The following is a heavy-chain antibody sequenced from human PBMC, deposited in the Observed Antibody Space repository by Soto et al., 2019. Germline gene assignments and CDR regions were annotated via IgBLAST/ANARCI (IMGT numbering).Heavy chain of an antibody. Sequence: QLKLQESGPGLVKPSETLSLTCTVSGGSISSSSYYWGWIRQPPGKGLEWIGSIYYGGGTYYNPSLKGRVPNSVDTSKNQFPLKLSSVTAADTAVYYCARAGLLWFGELNYKPDYYYYYMDVWGKGTTVTVSS. CDR1: GGSISSSSYY. CDR2: IYYGGGT. CDR3: ARAGLLWFGELNYKPDYYYYYMDV. J-gene: IGHJ6*03. D-gene: IGHD3-10*01. V-gene: IGHV4-39*01.